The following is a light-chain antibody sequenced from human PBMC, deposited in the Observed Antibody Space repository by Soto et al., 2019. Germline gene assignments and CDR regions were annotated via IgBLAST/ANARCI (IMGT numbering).Light chain of an antibody. CDR3: QQYHNWWT. CDR2: GTS. V-gene: IGKV3-15*01. J-gene: IGKJ1*01. CDR1: HIFNIN. Sequence: EIVITQSPSAVSVSPGERATLSCRASHIFNINLALYQQKPGQAPRLLIYGTSTRATGIPARFSGSGSGTEFTLTISSLQSEDFAVYYCQQYHNWWTFGQGTKVDIK.